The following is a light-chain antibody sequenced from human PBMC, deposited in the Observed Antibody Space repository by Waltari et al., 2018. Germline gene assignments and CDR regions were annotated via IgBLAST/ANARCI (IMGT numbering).Light chain of an antibody. J-gene: IGLJ3*02. Sequence: QSALTQPASVSGSPGQSITISCTGTSSDVGNSKLVSWYQRHPGKAPRLMIYEGTKRPSVGANRFSGSKSGNTASLTISGLQSEDEADYYCCSYAGGRRVFGGGTKLTVL. CDR3: CSYAGGRRV. V-gene: IGLV2-23*01. CDR1: SSDVGNSKL. CDR2: EGT.